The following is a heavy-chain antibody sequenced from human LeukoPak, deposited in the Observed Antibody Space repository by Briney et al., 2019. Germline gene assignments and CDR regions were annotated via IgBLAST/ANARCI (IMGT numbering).Heavy chain of an antibody. CDR3: ARDLGYGYFDY. Sequence: GGSLRLSCAASGFTFSNYWMHWVRQAPGKGLECVSSISSTSSYSYHADSVKGRFTISRDNANNSLFLQMSSLRAGDTAVYYCARDLGYGYFDYWGQGTLVIVSS. D-gene: IGHD2-15*01. CDR1: GFTFSNYW. J-gene: IGHJ4*02. V-gene: IGHV3-21*01. CDR2: ISSTSSYS.